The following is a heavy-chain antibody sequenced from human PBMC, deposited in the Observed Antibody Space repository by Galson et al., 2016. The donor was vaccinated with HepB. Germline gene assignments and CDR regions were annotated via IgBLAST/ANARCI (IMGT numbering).Heavy chain of an antibody. CDR2: ISSGGSHM. CDR1: GFSFSDYS. V-gene: IGHV3-21*04. J-gene: IGHJ4*02. D-gene: IGHD6-19*01. Sequence: SLRLSCAASGFSFSDYSMNWVRQAPGKGLEWVSSISSGGSHMFYADSVKGRFTISRDNSKNTLYLQMNSLRVEDTAVYYCAKDPWLGDRTRLDYWGQGALVTVSS. CDR3: AKDPWLGDRTRLDY.